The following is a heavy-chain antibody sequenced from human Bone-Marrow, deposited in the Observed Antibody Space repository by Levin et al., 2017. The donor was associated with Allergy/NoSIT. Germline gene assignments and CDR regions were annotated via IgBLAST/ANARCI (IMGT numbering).Heavy chain of an antibody. D-gene: IGHD4-17*01. CDR2: MNPNSGNT. CDR1: GYTFTSYD. Sequence: GGSLRLSCKASGYTFTSYDINWVRQATGQGLEWMGWMNPNSGNTGYAQKFQGRVTMTRNTSISTAYMELSSLRSEDTAVYYCARGGSQNTGFDYWGQGTLVTVSS. J-gene: IGHJ4*02. V-gene: IGHV1-8*01. CDR3: ARGGSQNTGFDY.